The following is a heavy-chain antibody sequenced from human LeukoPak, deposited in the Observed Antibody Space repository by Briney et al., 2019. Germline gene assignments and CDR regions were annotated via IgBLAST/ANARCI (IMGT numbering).Heavy chain of an antibody. J-gene: IGHJ4*02. CDR3: ARDYIGYCSSTSCLTSDY. D-gene: IGHD2-2*01. V-gene: IGHV3-66*01. CDR2: IYSGGST. CDR1: GFIVSSNY. Sequence: GGSLRLSCAASGFIVSSNYMSWVRQAPGKGLEWVSVIYSGGSTYYADSVKGRFTISRDNSKNTLYLQMNNLRAEDTAVYYCARDYIGYCSSTSCLTSDYWGQGTLVTVSS.